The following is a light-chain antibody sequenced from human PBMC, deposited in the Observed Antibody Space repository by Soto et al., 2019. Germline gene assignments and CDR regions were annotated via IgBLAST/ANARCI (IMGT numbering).Light chain of an antibody. V-gene: IGKV3-20*01. CDR1: QSVSSSY. CDR3: QQYGSSPRT. CDR2: GAS. J-gene: IGKJ1*01. Sequence: DIVLTQSPGTLSLSPGERATLSCRPSQSVSSSYLAWYQKKPGQAPRLLIYGASSRATGIPDRFSGSGSGTDCILTISRLEPEDFAVYYCQQYGSSPRTFRQGTKVDIK.